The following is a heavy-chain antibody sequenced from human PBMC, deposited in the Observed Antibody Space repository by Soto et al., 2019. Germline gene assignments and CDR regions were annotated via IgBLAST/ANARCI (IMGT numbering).Heavy chain of an antibody. CDR2: INPNSGAT. J-gene: IGHJ5*02. V-gene: IGHV1-2*02. CDR3: AGGVLSGTYYNWFEP. Sequence: ASVKVSCKASGDTLTVYYIHWVRQAPGQGLEWMGWINPNSGATNYAQKFQGRVTVTRDTSISTAYMDLSRLRSDDTAVYYCAGGVLSGTYYNWFEPWGQGTLVTVSS. CDR1: GDTLTVYY. D-gene: IGHD1-26*01.